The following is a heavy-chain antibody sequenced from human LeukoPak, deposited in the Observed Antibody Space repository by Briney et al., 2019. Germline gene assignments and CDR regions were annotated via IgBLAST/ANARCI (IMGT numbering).Heavy chain of an antibody. V-gene: IGHV4-30-4*08. Sequence: SETLSLTCTVSGGSISSGDYYWSWSRQPPGKGLEWIGYIYYSGSTYYNPSLKSRATISVDTSKDQFSLKLSSVTAADTAVYYCVRTKDYFDYWGQGTLVTVSS. CDR1: GGSISSGDYY. CDR3: VRTKDYFDY. CDR2: IYYSGST. J-gene: IGHJ4*02. D-gene: IGHD2-8*01.